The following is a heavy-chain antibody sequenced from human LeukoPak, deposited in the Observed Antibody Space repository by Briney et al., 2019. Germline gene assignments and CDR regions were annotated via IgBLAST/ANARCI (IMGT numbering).Heavy chain of an antibody. CDR3: ARQSLNYDFWSGYREGSRFDY. V-gene: IGHV5-51*01. D-gene: IGHD3-3*01. CDR1: GYSFTSYW. Sequence: GESLKISCKGSGYSFTSYWIGWVRQMPGKGLEWMGIIYPGDSDTRYSPSFRGQVTISADKSISTAYLQWSSLKASDTAMYYCARQSLNYDFWSGYREGSRFDYWGQGTLVTVSS. CDR2: IYPGDSDT. J-gene: IGHJ4*02.